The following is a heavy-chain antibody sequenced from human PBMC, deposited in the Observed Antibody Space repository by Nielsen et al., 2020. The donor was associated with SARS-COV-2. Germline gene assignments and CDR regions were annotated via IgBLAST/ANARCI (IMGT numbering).Heavy chain of an antibody. CDR1: GGTFSSYA. V-gene: IGHV1-69*04. D-gene: IGHD1-14*01. CDR3: ARGQPAQH. CDR2: IIPILGIA. Sequence: SVKVSCKASGGTFSSYAISWVRQAPGQGLEWMGRIIPILGIANYAQKFQGRVTMTRDTSTSTVYMELSSLRSEDTAVYYCARGQPAQHWGQGTLVTVSS. J-gene: IGHJ1*01.